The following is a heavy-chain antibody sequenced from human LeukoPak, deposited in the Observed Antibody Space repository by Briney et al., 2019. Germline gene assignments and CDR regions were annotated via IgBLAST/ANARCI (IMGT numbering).Heavy chain of an antibody. CDR2: IKQDGSEK. V-gene: IGHV3-7*01. Sequence: GGSLRLSCAASGFIFSNYYMNWVRQAPGKGLEWVAHIKQDGSEKNYVVSVKGRFTISRDNAKNSLYLQMNSLRAEDTAVYYCARERWSLYSNDYYYYGLDVWGQGTTVTVSS. J-gene: IGHJ6*02. CDR3: ARERWSLYSNDYYYYGLDV. D-gene: IGHD3-3*01. CDR1: GFIFSNYY.